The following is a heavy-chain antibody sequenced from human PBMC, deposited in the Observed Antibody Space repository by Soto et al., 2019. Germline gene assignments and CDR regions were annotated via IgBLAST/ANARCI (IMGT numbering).Heavy chain of an antibody. CDR2: INYSGRT. CDR3: ARYAGSSWFDS. J-gene: IGHJ5*01. D-gene: IGHD2-8*01. CDR1: GGSISTYY. V-gene: IGHV4-59*01. Sequence: QVQLQESGPGLVKPSETLSLTCTVSGGSISTYYWSWIRQPPGKGLEWIGYINYSGRTNYNPSLKSRVTMSLDTSKNQFSLTLRSVTAADTALFYCARYAGSSWFDSWGQGTLVTVSS.